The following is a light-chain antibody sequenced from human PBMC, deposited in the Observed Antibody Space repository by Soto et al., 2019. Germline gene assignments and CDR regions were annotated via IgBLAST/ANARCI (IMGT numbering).Light chain of an antibody. CDR1: SSDVGGYNY. V-gene: IGLV2-8*01. Sequence: QSVLTQHPSASGSPGQSVTIPCTGTSSDVGGYNYVSWYQQHPGKAPKLMIYEVSQRPSGVPDRFSGSKSGNTASLTVSGLQAEDEADYYCNSYAGSNNVFGTGTKVTVL. J-gene: IGLJ1*01. CDR3: NSYAGSNNV. CDR2: EVS.